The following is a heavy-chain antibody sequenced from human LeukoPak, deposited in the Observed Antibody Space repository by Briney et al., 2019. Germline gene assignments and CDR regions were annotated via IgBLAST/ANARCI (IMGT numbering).Heavy chain of an antibody. J-gene: IGHJ4*02. V-gene: IGHV1-2*02. CDR1: GYTFTGYY. CDR2: INPNSGGT. CDR3: ARDQVAVAGDFDY. Sequence: VASVKVSCKASGYTFTGYYMHWVRQAPGQGLEWTGWINPNSGGTNYAQKFQGRVTMTRDTSISTAYMELSRLRSDDTAVYYCARDQVAVAGDFDYWGQGTLVTVSS. D-gene: IGHD6-19*01.